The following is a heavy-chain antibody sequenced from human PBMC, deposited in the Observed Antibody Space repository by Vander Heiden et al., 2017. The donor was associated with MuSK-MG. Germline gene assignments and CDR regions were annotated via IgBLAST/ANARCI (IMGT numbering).Heavy chain of an antibody. CDR3: ARVEDIVVVVAATPLDY. Sequence: QVQLVQSGAEVKKPGASVKVSFKASGYTFTSYAISWVRQAPGQGLEWMGWISAYNGDTNYAQKVQGRVTMTTDTSTSTAYMELRSLRSDDTAVYYWARVEDIVVVVAATPLDYWGQGTLVTVSS. V-gene: IGHV1-18*01. D-gene: IGHD2-15*01. J-gene: IGHJ4*02. CDR1: GYTFTSYA. CDR2: ISAYNGDT.